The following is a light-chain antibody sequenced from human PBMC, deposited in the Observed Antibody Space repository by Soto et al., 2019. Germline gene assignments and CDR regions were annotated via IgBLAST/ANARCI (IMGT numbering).Light chain of an antibody. CDR3: SSFTTSSALI. J-gene: IGLJ2*01. CDR1: SSDIGGYNY. Sequence: QSALTQPASVSGSPGQSITISCTGTSSDIGGYNYVSWYQQHPGKVPKLIIYEVTNRPSGVSDRFSGSKSGNTVSLTISGLQAEDEADYYCSSFTTSSALIFGGGTKVTVL. CDR2: EVT. V-gene: IGLV2-14*01.